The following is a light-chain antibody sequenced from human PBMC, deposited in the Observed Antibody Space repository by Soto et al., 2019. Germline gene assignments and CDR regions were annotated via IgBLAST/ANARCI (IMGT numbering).Light chain of an antibody. CDR1: SSNVGAGFP. V-gene: IGLV1-40*01. J-gene: IGLJ2*01. CDR2: GNT. Sequence: QSVLTQPPSVSGAPGQRVTISCAGNSSNVGAGFPVHWYQQLPGTSPKLLIYGNTNRPSGVPDRFSGSRSGSSASLVIIGLQADDEGDYYCQSFDRSLGDSRVFGGGTKVTVL. CDR3: QSFDRSLGDSRV.